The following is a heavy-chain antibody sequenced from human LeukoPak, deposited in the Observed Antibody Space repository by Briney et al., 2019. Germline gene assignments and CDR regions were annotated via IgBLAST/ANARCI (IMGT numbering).Heavy chain of an antibody. CDR3: ARDFNSASWTYFYYYMDV. CDR2: IYYSGST. D-gene: IGHD6-13*01. J-gene: IGHJ6*03. V-gene: IGHV4-39*07. Sequence: SETLSLTCTVSGGSISSSSNYWGWIRQPPGKGLEWIGTIYYSGSTYYNPSLQSRVTISVDTSKNQFSLKLSSVTAADTAVYYCARDFNSASWTYFYYYMDVWGKGTTVTVSS. CDR1: GGSISSSSNY.